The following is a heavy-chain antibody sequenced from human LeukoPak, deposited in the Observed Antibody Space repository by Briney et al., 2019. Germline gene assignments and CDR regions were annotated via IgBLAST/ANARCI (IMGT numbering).Heavy chain of an antibody. D-gene: IGHD3-22*01. Sequence: PGGSLRLSCAASGFTFSSYSMNWVRQAPGKGLEWVSSISSSSYIYYADSVKGRFTISRDNAKNSLYLQMNSLRAEDTAVYYCARDNEGYYYDYWGQGTLVTVSS. CDR1: GFTFSSYS. CDR2: ISSSSYI. V-gene: IGHV3-21*01. CDR3: ARDNEGYYYDY. J-gene: IGHJ4*02.